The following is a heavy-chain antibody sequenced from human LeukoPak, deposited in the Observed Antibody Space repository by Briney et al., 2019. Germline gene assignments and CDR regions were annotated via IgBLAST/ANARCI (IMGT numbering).Heavy chain of an antibody. Sequence: SQTLSLTCAVSGGSISSGGYSWSWIRQPPGKGLEWIGYIYHSGSTYYNPSLKSRVTISVDRSKNQFSLKLSSVTAADTAVYYCASRDYYYYYGMDVWGQGTTVTVSS. J-gene: IGHJ6*02. V-gene: IGHV4-30-2*01. CDR3: ASRDYYYYYGMDV. CDR1: GGSISSGGYS. CDR2: IYHSGST.